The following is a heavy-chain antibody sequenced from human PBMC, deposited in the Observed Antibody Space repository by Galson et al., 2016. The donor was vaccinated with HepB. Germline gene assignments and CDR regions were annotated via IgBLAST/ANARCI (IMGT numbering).Heavy chain of an antibody. CDR3: ATGVGYCVSTNCYADY. J-gene: IGHJ4*02. CDR1: GFTFSSYT. V-gene: IGHV3-21*01. Sequence: LRLSCAASGFTFSSYTMNWVRQAPGKGLEWVSSISSRSYIYYADSVKGRFTISRDNAKNSLYLQMNSLRAEDTAVYYCATGVGYCVSTNCYADYWGQGTLVTVSS. D-gene: IGHD2-2*01. CDR2: ISSRSYI.